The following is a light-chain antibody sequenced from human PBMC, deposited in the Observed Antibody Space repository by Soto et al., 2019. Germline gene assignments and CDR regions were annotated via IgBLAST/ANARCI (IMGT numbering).Light chain of an antibody. CDR3: QRSYRTPRT. CDR2: AAS. Sequence: DIQMTQSPSSLSASVGDRVTITCRASHSISSYLNWYQQKPGKAPTLLIYAASSLQSGVPSRFSGSRSGTEFSLTSSSLQPEDFATDRWQRSYRTPRTFGQGTKVEIK. V-gene: IGKV1-39*01. CDR1: HSISSY. J-gene: IGKJ1*01.